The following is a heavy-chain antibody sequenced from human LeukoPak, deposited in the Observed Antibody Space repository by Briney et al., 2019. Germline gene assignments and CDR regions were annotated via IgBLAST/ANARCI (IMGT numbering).Heavy chain of an antibody. CDR1: GFTFSSYS. CDR3: ARDPVGATDY. V-gene: IGHV3-48*01. D-gene: IGHD1-26*01. CDR2: ISSSSSTI. Sequence: GGSLRLSCAASGFTFSSYSMNWVRQAPGKGLEWVSYISSSSSTIYCADSVKGRFTISRDNAKNSLYLQMNSLRAEDTAVYYCARDPVGATDYWGQGTLVTVSS. J-gene: IGHJ4*02.